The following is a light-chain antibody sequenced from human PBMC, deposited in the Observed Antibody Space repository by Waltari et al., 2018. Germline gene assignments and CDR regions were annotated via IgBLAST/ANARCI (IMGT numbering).Light chain of an antibody. V-gene: IGKV3-20*01. CDR1: QSVSSSY. J-gene: IGKJ2*01. CDR2: GAS. Sequence: EIVLTQSPGPLSLSPGERATLSCRASQSVSSSYLAWDQQKPGQAPRLLIYGASSRATGIPDRFSGSGSGTDFTLTISRLEPEDFAVYYCQQYGSSPYTFGQGTKLEIK. CDR3: QQYGSSPYT.